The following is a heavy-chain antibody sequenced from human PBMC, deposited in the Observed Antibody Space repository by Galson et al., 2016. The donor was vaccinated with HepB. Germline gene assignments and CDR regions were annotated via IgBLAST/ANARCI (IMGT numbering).Heavy chain of an antibody. CDR3: ARKKYYYDTSPVWWFDP. V-gene: IGHV3-7*03. Sequence: SLRLSCAASGFTFNKSWMTWVRQAPGKRPEWVATINQDGSESTYVDSVKGRFIISRGNAKNSLSLQVNSLRPEDTAVYYCARKKYYYDTSPVWWFDPWGQGTLVIVSS. CDR1: GFTFNKSW. D-gene: IGHD3-22*01. CDR2: INQDGSES. J-gene: IGHJ5*02.